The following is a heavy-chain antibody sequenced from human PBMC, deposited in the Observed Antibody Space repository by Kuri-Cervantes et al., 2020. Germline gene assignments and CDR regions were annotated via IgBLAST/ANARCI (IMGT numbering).Heavy chain of an antibody. CDR2: ISYDGSNK. V-gene: IGHV3-30-3*01. J-gene: IGHJ4*02. Sequence: GESLKISCAGSGFTFHSYDMHWIRQATGKGLEWVAVISYDGSNKYYADSVKGRFTISRDNSKNTLYLQMNSLRAEDTAVYYCAKDPWLMGFGEDLDYWGQGTLVTVSS. CDR3: AKDPWLMGFGEDLDY. CDR1: GFTFHSYD. D-gene: IGHD3-10*01.